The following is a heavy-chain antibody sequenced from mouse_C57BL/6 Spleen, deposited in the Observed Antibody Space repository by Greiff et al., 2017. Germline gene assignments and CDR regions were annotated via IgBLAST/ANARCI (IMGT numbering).Heavy chain of an antibody. CDR3: ASSYYGGYSYFDY. V-gene: IGHV1-64*01. D-gene: IGHD1-1*02. J-gene: IGHJ2*01. Sequence: QVQLQQPGAELVKPGASVKLSCKASGYTFTSYWMHWVKQRPGQDLEWIGMIQPNSGSTNYNEKFKSKATLTVDKSSSTAYMQLSSLTSEDSAVYYCASSYYGGYSYFDYWAQGTLSQSPQ. CDR1: GYTFTSYW. CDR2: IQPNSGST.